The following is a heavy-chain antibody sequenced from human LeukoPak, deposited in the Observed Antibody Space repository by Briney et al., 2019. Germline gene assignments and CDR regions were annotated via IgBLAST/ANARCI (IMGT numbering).Heavy chain of an antibody. J-gene: IGHJ3*02. CDR2: ISSSGSYI. CDR1: GFTFGNYA. V-gene: IGHV3-21*01. D-gene: IGHD1-14*01. CDR3: ARRRGTETGAFDI. Sequence: GGSLRLSCAASGFTFGNYAMGWVRQAPGKGLEWVSSISSSGSYIYSADSVKGRFTISRDNAKNSLYLQMNSLRAEDTAVYYCARRRGTETGAFDIWGQGTMVTVSS.